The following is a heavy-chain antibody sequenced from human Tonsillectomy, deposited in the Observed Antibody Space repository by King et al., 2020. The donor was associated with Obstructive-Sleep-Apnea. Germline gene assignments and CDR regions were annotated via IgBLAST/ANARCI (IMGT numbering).Heavy chain of an antibody. CDR3: ARTLWDTTMDPYFDY. V-gene: IGHV2-70*11. CDR1: GFSLRASGMG. Sequence: VTLKESGPALVKPTQTLTLTCTFSGFSLRASGMGVSWIRQPPGKALGWLARIDWDDDKDYSTSLKTRLTISKDTSKNQVVLTMTNVDPVDTATYYCARTLWDTTMDPYFDYWGQGTLVTVSS. D-gene: IGHD5-18*01. J-gene: IGHJ4*02. CDR2: IDWDDDK.